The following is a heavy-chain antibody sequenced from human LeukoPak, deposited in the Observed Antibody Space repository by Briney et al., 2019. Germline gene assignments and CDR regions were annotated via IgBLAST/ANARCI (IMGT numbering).Heavy chain of an antibody. D-gene: IGHD2-15*01. Sequence: GGSLRLSCAASGFSFNTYAMSWVRQAPGKGLEWVSAISNTGGSTYYADSVKGRFTISRDKSKNTLSLQMNSLRAEDTAVYYCAQQVGYCSSGSCYFTYWGQGTLVTVSS. V-gene: IGHV3-23*01. CDR3: AQQVGYCSSGSCYFTY. CDR1: GFSFNTYA. J-gene: IGHJ1*01. CDR2: ISNTGGST.